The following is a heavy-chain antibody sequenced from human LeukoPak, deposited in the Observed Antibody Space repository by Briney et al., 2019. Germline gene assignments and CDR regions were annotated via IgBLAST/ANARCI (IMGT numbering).Heavy chain of an antibody. CDR3: ARASPGYYDSSTPTNFDY. D-gene: IGHD3-22*01. Sequence: SETLSLTCTVSGGSISSSSYYWGWIRQPPGKGLEWIGSMYYSGSTYYNPSLKSRVTISVDTSKNQFSLKLSSVTAADTAVYYCARASPGYYDSSTPTNFDYWGQGTLVTVSS. J-gene: IGHJ4*02. CDR1: GGSISSSSYY. V-gene: IGHV4-39*07. CDR2: MYYSGST.